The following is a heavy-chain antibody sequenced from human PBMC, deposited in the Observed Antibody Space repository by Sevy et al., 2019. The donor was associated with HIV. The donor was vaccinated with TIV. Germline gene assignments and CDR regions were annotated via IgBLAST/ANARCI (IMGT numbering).Heavy chain of an antibody. Sequence: ALRLSCAASGLTFSTSGMHWVRQAPGKGLEWVALISDDGRNTYYAGSVQGRFTVSRDNSRNTLYLQMNSLRAEDTAVYYCAKRPYYYYNSDGHLVSSTDEADYWGQGTLVTVSS. CDR2: ISDDGRNT. CDR3: AKRPYYYYNSDGHLVSSTDEADY. J-gene: IGHJ4*02. D-gene: IGHD3-22*01. CDR1: GLTFSTSG. V-gene: IGHV3-30*18.